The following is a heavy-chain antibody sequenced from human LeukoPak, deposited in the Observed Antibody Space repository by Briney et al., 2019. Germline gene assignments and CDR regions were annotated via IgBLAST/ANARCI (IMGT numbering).Heavy chain of an antibody. CDR3: ARDRGRGSSHNDY. CDR2: IWYDGSNI. V-gene: IGHV3-33*01. J-gene: IGHJ4*02. CDR1: GFTFSSYG. D-gene: IGHD2-15*01. Sequence: GGSLRLSCAASGFTFSSYGMHWVRQAPGKGLKWVAVIWYDGSNIYYADSVKGRFTISRDNSKNTLYLQMDSLRAEDTAVYYCARDRGRGSSHNDYWGQGILVTVSS.